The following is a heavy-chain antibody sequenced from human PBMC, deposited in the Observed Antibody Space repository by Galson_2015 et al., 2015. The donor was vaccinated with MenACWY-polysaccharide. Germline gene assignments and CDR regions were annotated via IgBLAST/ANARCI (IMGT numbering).Heavy chain of an antibody. CDR3: ARAIAVAGQRRDFDL. CDR2: INYSGST. D-gene: IGHD6-19*01. V-gene: IGHV4-59*01. Sequence: LSLTCTVSGGSISSYYWNWIRQPPGKGLEWVGYINYSGSTNHNPSLKSRVTMSVGTSKNQFSPNLTSVTDADTAVYYCARAIAVAGQRRDFDLWGRGTLVTVSS. J-gene: IGHJ2*01. CDR1: GGSISSYY.